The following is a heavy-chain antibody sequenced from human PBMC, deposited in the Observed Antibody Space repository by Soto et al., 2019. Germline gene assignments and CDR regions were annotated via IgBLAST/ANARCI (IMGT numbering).Heavy chain of an antibody. CDR1: GGTFSSYA. J-gene: IGHJ4*02. V-gene: IGHV1-69*13. CDR3: ARRSYSGRHGGVYY. Sequence: SSVKVSCKASGGTFSSYAISWVRQAPGQGLEWMGGIIPLFGTANYAQKFQGRVTITADESTSTAYMELSSLRSEDTAVYYCARRSYSGRHGGVYYWGQGTLVTVSS. D-gene: IGHD1-26*01. CDR2: IIPLFGTA.